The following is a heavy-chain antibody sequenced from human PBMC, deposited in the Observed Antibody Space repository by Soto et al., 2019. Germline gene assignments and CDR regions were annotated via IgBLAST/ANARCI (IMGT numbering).Heavy chain of an antibody. J-gene: IGHJ4*02. V-gene: IGHV1-24*01. Sequence: ASVKVSCKVSGYTPTELSMHWVRQAPGKGLEWMGGFDPEDGETIYAQKFQGRVTMTEDTSTDTAYMELRSLRSEDTAVYYCGSSTPQALGLFDYWGQGTLVTVSS. CDR1: GYTPTELS. CDR2: FDPEDGET. D-gene: IGHD1-26*01. CDR3: GSSTPQALGLFDY.